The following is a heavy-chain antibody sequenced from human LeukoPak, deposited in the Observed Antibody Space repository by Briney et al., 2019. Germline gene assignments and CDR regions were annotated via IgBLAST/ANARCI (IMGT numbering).Heavy chain of an antibody. CDR1: GGSISDSSYY. V-gene: IGHV4-39*07. Sequence: SETLSLTCGVSGGSISDSSYYWGWIRQPPGKGLEWIGVVYYSGSTHYNPSLQSRVTISVETYKNQFSLRLTSVTAADTAFYYCATYVPSSGSLDYWGQGTLVTVSS. J-gene: IGHJ4*02. CDR2: VYYSGST. D-gene: IGHD6-6*01. CDR3: ATYVPSSGSLDY.